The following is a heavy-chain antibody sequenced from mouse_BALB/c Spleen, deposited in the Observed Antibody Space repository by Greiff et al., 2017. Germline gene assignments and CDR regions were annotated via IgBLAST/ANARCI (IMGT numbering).Heavy chain of an antibody. J-gene: IGHJ2*01. Sequence: VNVVESGPGLVAPSQSLSITCTVSGFSLTRYGVHWVRQPPGKGLEWLGVIWAGGSTNYNSALMSRLSISKDNSKSQVFLKMNSLQTDDTATYYCAKQGTHNYRSLFDYWGQGTTLTVSS. CDR1: GFSLTRYG. CDR3: AKQGTHNYRSLFDY. D-gene: IGHD2-14*01. CDR2: IWAGGST. V-gene: IGHV2-9*02.